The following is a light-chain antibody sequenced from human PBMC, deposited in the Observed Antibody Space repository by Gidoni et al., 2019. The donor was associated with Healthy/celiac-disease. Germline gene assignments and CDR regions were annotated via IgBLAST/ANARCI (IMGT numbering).Light chain of an antibody. J-gene: IGKJ3*01. Sequence: DIQMTQSPSSLSASVGDSVTITCQASQDISNDLNWYQQKPGKAPKLLIYDASNFETGVPSRFSGSGSATDFTFTISSLQPEDIATYYCQQYDNLPSFTFGPGTKVDIK. CDR2: DAS. CDR3: QQYDNLPSFT. V-gene: IGKV1-33*01. CDR1: QDISND.